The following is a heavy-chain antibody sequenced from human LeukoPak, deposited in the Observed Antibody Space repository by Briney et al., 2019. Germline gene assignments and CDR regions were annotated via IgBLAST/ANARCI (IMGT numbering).Heavy chain of an antibody. CDR1: GYTFTSYG. CDR2: ISAYNGNT. CDR3: ARTPWVKPCYYDSSGLFDY. D-gene: IGHD3-22*01. V-gene: IGHV1-18*01. Sequence: GASVKVSCKASGYTFTSYGISWVRQAPGQGLEWMGWISAYNGNTNYAQKLQGRVTMTTDTSTSTAYMELRSLRSDDTAVYYCARTPWVKPCYYDSSGLFDYWGQGTLVTVSS. J-gene: IGHJ4*02.